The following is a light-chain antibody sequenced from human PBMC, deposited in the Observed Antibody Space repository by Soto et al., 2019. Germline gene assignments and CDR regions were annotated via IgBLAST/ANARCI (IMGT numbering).Light chain of an antibody. CDR1: QSVSDSY. Sequence: EIVLTQSPGTVFLSPGERATLSCRASQSVSDSYLAWYQQKPGQAPRLLIYASSRATGIPDRFSGSGSGTDFTLTISRLEPEDFAVYYCQHSGTSALFGPGTKVDIK. CDR2: AS. CDR3: QHSGTSAL. V-gene: IGKV3-20*01. J-gene: IGKJ3*01.